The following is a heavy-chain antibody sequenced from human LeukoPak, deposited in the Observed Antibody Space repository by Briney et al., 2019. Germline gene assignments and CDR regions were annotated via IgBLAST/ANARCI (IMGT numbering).Heavy chain of an antibody. Sequence: PSETLSLTCTVSGGSISSSSYYWGWIRQSPGKGLEWIGSIYYSGSTYYNPSLKSRVTISVDTSKNQFSLKLSSVTAADTAVYYCARQEPLYYDFWSGYPGTFDYWGQGALVTVSS. V-gene: IGHV4-39*01. D-gene: IGHD3-3*01. CDR3: ARQEPLYYDFWSGYPGTFDY. J-gene: IGHJ4*02. CDR2: IYYSGST. CDR1: GGSISSSSYY.